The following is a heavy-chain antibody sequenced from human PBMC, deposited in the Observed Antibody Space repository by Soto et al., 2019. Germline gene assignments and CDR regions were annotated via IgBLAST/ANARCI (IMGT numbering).Heavy chain of an antibody. V-gene: IGHV3-23*01. Sequence: GGSLRLSCAASGFTFSSYPMIWVRQAPGKGLEWVSAISGSGGSTYYADSVKGRFTISRDNSKNTLYLQMNSLRAEDTAVYYCVTRLVYGPTTTHQLDYWGQGTLVNVS. D-gene: IGHD2-8*01. J-gene: IGHJ4*02. CDR1: GFTFSSYP. CDR2: ISGSGGST. CDR3: VTRLVYGPTTTHQLDY.